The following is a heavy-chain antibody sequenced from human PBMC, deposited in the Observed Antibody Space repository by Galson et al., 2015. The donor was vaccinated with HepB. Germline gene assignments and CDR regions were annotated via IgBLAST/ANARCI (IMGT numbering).Heavy chain of an antibody. CDR1: GGTFSSYA. D-gene: IGHD6-19*01. V-gene: IGHV1-69*13. Sequence: SVKVSCKASGGTFSSYAISWVRQAPGQGLEWMGGIIPIFGTANYAQKFQGRVTITADESTSTAYMELSSLRSEDTAVYYCARDAENSSGWYKGGSYYFDYWGQGTLVTVSS. J-gene: IGHJ4*02. CDR2: IIPIFGTA. CDR3: ARDAENSSGWYKGGSYYFDY.